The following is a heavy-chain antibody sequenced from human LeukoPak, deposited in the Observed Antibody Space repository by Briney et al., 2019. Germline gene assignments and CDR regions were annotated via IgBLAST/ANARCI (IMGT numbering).Heavy chain of an antibody. CDR3: ARVSFGDYYDSSGYAFDP. CDR1: GGSISSGGYS. J-gene: IGHJ5*02. V-gene: IGHV4-30-2*01. Sequence: SQTLSLTCAVSGGSISSGGYSWSWIRQPPGKGLEWIGYIYHSGGTYYNPSLKSRVTISVDRSKNQFSLKLSSVTAADTAVYYCARVSFGDYYDSSGYAFDPWGQGTLVTVSS. CDR2: IYHSGGT. D-gene: IGHD3-22*01.